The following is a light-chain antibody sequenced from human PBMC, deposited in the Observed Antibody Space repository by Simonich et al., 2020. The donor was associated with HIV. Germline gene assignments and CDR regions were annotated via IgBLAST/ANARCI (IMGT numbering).Light chain of an antibody. CDR2: WAS. Sequence: DIVMTQSPDSLAVSLGERATVNCRSSRSVLYISNNKNYLAGYQQKPGQPPKLRIYWASTRESGVPDRFSASGSGADFTLTISSLQAEDVAIYSCQQYYTTPPTFGQGTKVEIK. J-gene: IGKJ1*01. CDR3: QQYYTTPPT. V-gene: IGKV4-1*01. CDR1: RSVLYISNNKNY.